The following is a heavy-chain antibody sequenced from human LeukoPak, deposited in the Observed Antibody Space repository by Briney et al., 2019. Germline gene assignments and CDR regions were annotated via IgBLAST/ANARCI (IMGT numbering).Heavy chain of an antibody. Sequence: SETLSLTCTVSGGSISSGTNYWGWVRQPPGKGLEWIGSMYYSGSIYYNPSLKSRVSVSGDTSKNQFSLGLSSVTAADTAAYYCARHGDSGYDYFDYWGQGILVTVSS. D-gene: IGHD5-12*01. CDR2: MYYSGSI. CDR3: ARHGDSGYDYFDY. V-gene: IGHV4-39*01. J-gene: IGHJ4*02. CDR1: GGSISSGTNY.